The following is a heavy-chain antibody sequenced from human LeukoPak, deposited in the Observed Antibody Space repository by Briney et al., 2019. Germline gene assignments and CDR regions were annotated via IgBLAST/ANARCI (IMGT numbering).Heavy chain of an antibody. D-gene: IGHD6-19*01. V-gene: IGHV3-30*04. J-gene: IGHJ4*02. CDR3: ARDSSSGSAAFDY. CDR1: GFTFSSYA. CDR2: ISYDGSNK. Sequence: GRSLRLSCAASGFTFSSYAMHWVRQAPGKGLEWVAVISYDGSNKYYADSVKGRFTISRDNSKNTLYLQMNSLRAEDTVVYYCARDSSSGSAAFDYWGQGTLVTVSS.